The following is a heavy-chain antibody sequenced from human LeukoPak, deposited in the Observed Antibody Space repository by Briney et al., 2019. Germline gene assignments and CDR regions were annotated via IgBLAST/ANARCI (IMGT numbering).Heavy chain of an antibody. V-gene: IGHV1-8*01. J-gene: IGHJ4*02. CDR2: MNPNSGNA. Sequence: ASVKVSCKASGYTFSNLDINWVRQATGQGLEWMGWMNPNSGNAGSAEKFQGRVTMTRNTSITTAYMELSSLSSEDSAVYYCARVGEYAATTDYFDYWGQGTLVTVSS. CDR3: ARVGEYAATTDYFDY. D-gene: IGHD2-8*01. CDR1: GYTFSNLD.